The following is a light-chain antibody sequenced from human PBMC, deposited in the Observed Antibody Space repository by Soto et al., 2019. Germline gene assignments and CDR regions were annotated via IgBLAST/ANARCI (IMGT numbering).Light chain of an antibody. J-gene: IGLJ2*01. CDR1: RSNIGDNP. CDR2: YDD. CDR3: AAWDDSLNGVV. V-gene: IGLV1-36*01. Sequence: QLVLTQPPSVSETPGQRVTISCSGCRSNIGDNPVNWYQHLPGKAPKLLIYYDDLMPSGVSARFSGSKSGTSASLAISGLQSEDEADYYCAAWDDSLNGVVFGRGTKVTVL.